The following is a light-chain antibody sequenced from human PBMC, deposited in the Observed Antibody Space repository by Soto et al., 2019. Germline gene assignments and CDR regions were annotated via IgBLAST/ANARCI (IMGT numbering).Light chain of an antibody. CDR1: SSDVGNYIF. Sequence: QSALTQPASVSGSPGQSITISCTGTSSDVGNYIFVSWYRQHPGKAPKLMIYDINNRPSGVSNRFSGSKPGNTASLTISGLQAEDEADYYCVSYTTSASYVFGTGTKVTV. CDR2: DIN. J-gene: IGLJ1*01. V-gene: IGLV2-14*01. CDR3: VSYTTSASYV.